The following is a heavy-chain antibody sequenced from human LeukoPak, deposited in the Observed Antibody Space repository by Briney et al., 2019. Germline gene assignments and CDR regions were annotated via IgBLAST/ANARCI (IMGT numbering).Heavy chain of an antibody. CDR2: IYYSGST. J-gene: IGHJ6*03. V-gene: IGHV4-59*08. CDR1: GGSISSYY. D-gene: IGHD6-19*01. Sequence: SETLSLTCTVSGGSISSYYWSWLRQPPGKGLEWIGYIYYSGSTNYNPSLKSRVTISVDTSKNQFSLKLSSVTAADTAVYYCARRGSSGPDYYYYYMDVWGKGTTVTVSS. CDR3: ARRGSSGPDYYYYYMDV.